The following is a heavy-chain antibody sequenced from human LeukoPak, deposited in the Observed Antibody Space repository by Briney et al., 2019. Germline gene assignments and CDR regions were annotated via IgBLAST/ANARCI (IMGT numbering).Heavy chain of an antibody. CDR1: GFTFTNYA. V-gene: IGHV3-23*01. D-gene: IGHD4-17*01. CDR2: ISGSGSST. CDR3: ARDYGLDY. Sequence: GGSLRLPCAASGFTFTNYAMNWVRQAPGKGLEWVSTISGSGSSTYIADSVKGRFAISRDNSKNTVLLQMNSLRAEDTAVYYCARDYGLDYWGQGTLVTVSS. J-gene: IGHJ4*02.